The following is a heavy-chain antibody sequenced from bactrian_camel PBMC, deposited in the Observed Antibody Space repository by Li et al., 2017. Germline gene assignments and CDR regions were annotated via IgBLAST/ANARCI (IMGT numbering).Heavy chain of an antibody. D-gene: IGHD4*01. CDR1: RGSYPTFC. J-gene: IGHJ4*01. V-gene: IGHV3S53*01. Sequence: VQLVESGGGLVQPGGSLRLSCSVSRGSYPTFCLGWFRQQAGKEREGVAGISGVGNPAYADSVKGRVTISQDKAGNILYLQMNDLEPEDTAMYYCAAASKWCVLLQASDYSYWGQGTQVTVS. CDR2: ISGVGNP. CDR3: AAASKWCVLLQASDYSY.